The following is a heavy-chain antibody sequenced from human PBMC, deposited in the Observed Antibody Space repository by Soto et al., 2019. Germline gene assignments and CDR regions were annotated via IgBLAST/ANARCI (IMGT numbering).Heavy chain of an antibody. CDR2: IIPILGIA. D-gene: IGHD6-6*01. CDR1: GGTFSSYT. V-gene: IGHV1-69*02. J-gene: IGHJ6*03. Sequence: AASVKVSCKASGGTFSSYTISWVRQAPGQGLEWMGRIIPILGIANYAQKFQGRVTMTADKSTSTAYMELSSLRSEDTAVYYCTYSSSSYYYYYMDVWGKGTTVTVSS. CDR3: TYSSSSYYYYYMDV.